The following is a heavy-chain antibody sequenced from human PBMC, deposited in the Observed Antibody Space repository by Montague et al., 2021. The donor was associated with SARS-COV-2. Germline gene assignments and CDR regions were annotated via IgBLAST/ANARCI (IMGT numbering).Heavy chain of an antibody. V-gene: IGHV4-39*01. CDR1: VDSFNSPKYY. CDR2: SYSSGTT. D-gene: IGHD3-10*01. CDR3: ARGSYGSGSYHGFDI. Sequence: SETLSLTCTVSVDSFNSPKYYCAWIRQPPGKGLEWIGSSYSSGTTYDNPSLRSQVTMSVDTSKTQFSLKLSSVTAADTAVYYCARGSYGSGSYHGFDIWSQGTVVAVSS. J-gene: IGHJ3*02.